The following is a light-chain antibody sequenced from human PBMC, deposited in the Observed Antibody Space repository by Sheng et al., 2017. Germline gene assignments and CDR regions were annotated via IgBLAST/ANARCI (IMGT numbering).Light chain of an antibody. CDR2: KTS. CDR3: QQYNNFPLT. Sequence: DIQMTQSPSTLSTSVGDRVTISCRASQSIGSWLAWYQQKPGIAPKLLIYKTSNLEIGVPSRFSGSGSGTEFTLTISSLQADDFATYYCQQYNNFPLTFGGGTKVE. J-gene: IGKJ4*01. V-gene: IGKV1-5*03. CDR1: QSIGSW.